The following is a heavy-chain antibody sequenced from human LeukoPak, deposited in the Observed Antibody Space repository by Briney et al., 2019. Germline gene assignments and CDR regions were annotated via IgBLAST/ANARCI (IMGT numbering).Heavy chain of an antibody. CDR3: TRDHCSFANCYEDYYHGMDV. J-gene: IGHJ6*02. V-gene: IGHV1-2*02. Sequence: ASVKVSCKSSGYTFSDYYMHWVRQAPGQGLEWMGWINPNNGGPTYAQNLQGRVTMTRDTSISTVYMELRRLRSDDSAIYYCTRDHCSFANCYEDYYHGMDVWGQGTTVTVSS. D-gene: IGHD2-2*01. CDR2: INPNNGGP. CDR1: GYTFSDYY.